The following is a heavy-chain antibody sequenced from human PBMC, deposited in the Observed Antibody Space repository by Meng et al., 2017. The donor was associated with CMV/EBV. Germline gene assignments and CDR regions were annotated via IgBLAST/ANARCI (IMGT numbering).Heavy chain of an antibody. D-gene: IGHD2-21*01. CDR2: INPNSGGT. CDR1: GYTFTGYY. V-gene: IGHV1-2*02. Sequence: ASVKVSCKASGYTFTGYYMHWVRQAPGQGLEWMGWINPNSGGTNYAQKFQGRVTMTRDTSISTAYMELSRLRSDDTAVYYCASGEGQNYYYYYYGMDVWGQGTTVTVSS. J-gene: IGHJ6*02. CDR3: ASGEGQNYYYYYYGMDV.